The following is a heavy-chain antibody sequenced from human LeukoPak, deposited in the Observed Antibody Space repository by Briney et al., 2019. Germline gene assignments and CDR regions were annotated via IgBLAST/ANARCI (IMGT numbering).Heavy chain of an antibody. CDR1: GYTFTSYG. D-gene: IGHD1-26*01. Sequence: ASVKVSCKASGYTFTSYGISWVRQAPGQGLEWVGWISAYNGNTNYAQKLQGRVTMTTDTSTSTAYMELRSLRSDDTAVYYCARSKALGGATAADYWGQGTLVTVSS. J-gene: IGHJ4*02. V-gene: IGHV1-18*01. CDR3: ARSKALGGATAADY. CDR2: ISAYNGNT.